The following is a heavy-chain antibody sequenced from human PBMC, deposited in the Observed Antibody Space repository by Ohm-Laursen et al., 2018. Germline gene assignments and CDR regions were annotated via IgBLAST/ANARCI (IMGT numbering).Heavy chain of an antibody. J-gene: IGHJ6*02. CDR2: ISGSGGST. V-gene: IGHV3-23*01. Sequence: SLRLSCAASGFTFSSYWMSWVRQAPGKGLEWVSAISGSGGSTYYADSVKGRFTISRDNSKNTLYLQMNSLRAEDTAVYYCAKKMVWFGELLYGGYYYGMDVWGQGTTVTVSS. D-gene: IGHD3-10*01. CDR1: GFTFSSYW. CDR3: AKKMVWFGELLYGGYYYGMDV.